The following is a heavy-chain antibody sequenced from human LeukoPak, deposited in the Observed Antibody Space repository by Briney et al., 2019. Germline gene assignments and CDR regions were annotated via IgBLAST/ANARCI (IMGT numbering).Heavy chain of an antibody. Sequence: GGSLRLSCAASGFTSDDYAMHWVRQAPGKGLEWVSLISGDGGSTYYADSVKGRFTISRDNSKNSLYLQMNSLRTEDTALYYCAKDATDCGGDCYSGLFDYWGRGTLVTVSS. CDR1: GFTSDDYA. V-gene: IGHV3-43*02. J-gene: IGHJ4*02. CDR3: AKDATDCGGDCYSGLFDY. D-gene: IGHD2-21*02. CDR2: ISGDGGST.